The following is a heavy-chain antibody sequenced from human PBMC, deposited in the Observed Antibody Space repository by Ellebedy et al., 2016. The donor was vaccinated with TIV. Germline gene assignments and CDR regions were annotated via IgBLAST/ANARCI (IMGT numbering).Heavy chain of an antibody. CDR3: CRNLGTFDY. CDR2: ISYDGSNK. D-gene: IGHD2-15*01. CDR1: GFNFSSYA. V-gene: IGHV3-30-3*01. Sequence: GESLKISCSTSGFNFSSYAMHWVRQAPGKGLEWVAVISYDGSNKYYADYVKGRFTISRDNSKNTLYLQMNRLRAEDKAVYYCCRNLGTFDYWGQGTLVTVSS. J-gene: IGHJ4*02.